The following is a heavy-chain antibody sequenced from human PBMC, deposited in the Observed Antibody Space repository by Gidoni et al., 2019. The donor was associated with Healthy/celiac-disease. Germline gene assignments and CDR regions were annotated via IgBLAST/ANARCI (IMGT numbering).Heavy chain of an antibody. V-gene: IGHV3-21*01. CDR1: GFTFISFS. CDR3: AREVAGYCSSTSCYLVYYGMDV. CDR2: ISSSSSYI. J-gene: IGHJ6*02. D-gene: IGHD2-2*01. Sequence: EVQLVESGGGLVKPGGSLRLSCAASGFTFISFSLNWVRQAPGKGLEWVSSISSSSSYIYYADSVKGRFTISRDNAKNSLYLQMNSLRAEDTAVYYCAREVAGYCSSTSCYLVYYGMDVWGQGTTVTVSS.